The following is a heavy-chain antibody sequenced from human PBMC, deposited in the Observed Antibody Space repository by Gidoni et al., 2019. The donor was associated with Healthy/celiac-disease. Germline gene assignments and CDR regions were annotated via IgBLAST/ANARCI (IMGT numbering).Heavy chain of an antibody. CDR1: GGSFSGYY. V-gene: IGHV4-34*01. J-gene: IGHJ4*02. D-gene: IGHD3-22*01. Sequence: QVQLQQWGAGLLKPSETLSLTCAVYGGSFSGYYWSWIRQPPGKGLEWIGEINHSGGTNYNPSLNSRVTISVDTSTNQFSLKLSSVTAADTAVYYCARGRNYYDSSGNSYYFDYWGQGTLVTVSS. CDR2: INHSGGT. CDR3: ARGRNYYDSSGNSYYFDY.